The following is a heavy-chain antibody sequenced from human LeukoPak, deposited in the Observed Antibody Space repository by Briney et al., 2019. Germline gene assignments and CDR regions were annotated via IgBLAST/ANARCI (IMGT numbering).Heavy chain of an antibody. CDR1: GFTFSSYG. J-gene: IGHJ3*02. CDR3: ARVVSYCGGDCYSDAFDI. V-gene: IGHV3-30*03. D-gene: IGHD2-21*01. CDR2: ISYDGSNK. Sequence: GGSLRLSCAASGFTFSSYGMHWVRQAPGKGLEWVAVISYDGSNKYYADSVKGRFTISRDNSKNTLYLQMNSLRAEDTAVYYCARVVSYCGGDCYSDAFDIWGQGTMVTVSS.